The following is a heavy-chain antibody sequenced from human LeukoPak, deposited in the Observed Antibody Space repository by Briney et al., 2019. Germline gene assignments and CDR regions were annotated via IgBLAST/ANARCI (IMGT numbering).Heavy chain of an antibody. J-gene: IGHJ4*02. CDR1: GVTFSSYW. D-gene: IGHD2-15*01. Sequence: GGSLRLSCAASGVTFSSYWISWVRQAPGKGLEWVANIKQDGSEKYYVDSVKGRFTISRDNSKNSLYLQMNSLRAEDTALYYCAKDYSGSMDYWGQGTLVTVSS. CDR2: IKQDGSEK. V-gene: IGHV3-7*03. CDR3: AKDYSGSMDY.